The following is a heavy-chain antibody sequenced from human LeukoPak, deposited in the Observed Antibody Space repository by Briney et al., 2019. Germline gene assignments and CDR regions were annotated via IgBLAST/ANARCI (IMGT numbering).Heavy chain of an antibody. V-gene: IGHV1-2*02. CDR1: GYTFTGYY. D-gene: IGHD5-12*01. CDR2: INPNSGGT. J-gene: IGHJ4*02. Sequence: ASVKVSCKASGYTFTGYYMHWVRQAPGQGLEWMGWINPNSGGTNYAQQFQGRLTMTRDTSISTAYMELSRLRSDDTAVYYCARRPIVATTPYYFNYWGQGTLVTVSS. CDR3: ARRPIVATTPYYFNY.